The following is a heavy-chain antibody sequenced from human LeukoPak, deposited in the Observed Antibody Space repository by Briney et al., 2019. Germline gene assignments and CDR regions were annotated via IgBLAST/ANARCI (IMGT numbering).Heavy chain of an antibody. CDR3: ARLHHDYGSGTYGGAYNYYMGV. Sequence: SETLSLTCSVSSGFISSYYWTWIRQSPGKGLEWIGYIYYTGSTSYNPSLQSRVTISVDTSKNQFSLRLNSVTAADTAVYYCARLHHDYGSGTYGGAYNYYMGVWGKGTTVTVSS. D-gene: IGHD3-10*01. J-gene: IGHJ6*03. CDR1: SGFISSYY. CDR2: IYYTGST. V-gene: IGHV4-59*01.